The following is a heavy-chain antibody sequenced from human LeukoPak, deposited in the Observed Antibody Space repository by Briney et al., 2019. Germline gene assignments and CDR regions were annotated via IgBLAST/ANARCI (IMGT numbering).Heavy chain of an antibody. D-gene: IGHD2-8*01. J-gene: IGHJ5*02. CDR1: GASISSYY. CDR2: IYYSGST. V-gene: IGHV4-59*01. Sequence: SETLSLTCTVPGASISSYYWSWIRQPPGKGLEWTGYIYYSGSTNYNPSLKSRVTISVDTSKNQFSLKLSSVTAADTAVYYCARVVMVSVRNWFDPWGQGTLVTVSS. CDR3: ARVVMVSVRNWFDP.